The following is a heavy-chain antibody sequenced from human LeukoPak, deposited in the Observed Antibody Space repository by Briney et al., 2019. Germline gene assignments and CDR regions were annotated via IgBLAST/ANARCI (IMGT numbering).Heavy chain of an antibody. Sequence: PGGSLRLSCAASGFTFSSYAMHWVRQAPGKGLEWVAVISYDGSNKYYADSVKGRFTIPRDNSKNTLYLQLNSLRAEDTAVYYCAREEEGIAAAGTIPLFDYWGQGTLVTVSS. CDR3: AREEEGIAAAGTIPLFDY. D-gene: IGHD6-13*01. CDR2: ISYDGSNK. CDR1: GFTFSSYA. J-gene: IGHJ4*02. V-gene: IGHV3-30*04.